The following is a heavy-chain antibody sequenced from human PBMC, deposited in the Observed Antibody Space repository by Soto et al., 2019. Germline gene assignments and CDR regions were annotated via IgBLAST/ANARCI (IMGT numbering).Heavy chain of an antibody. J-gene: IGHJ3*02. CDR3: ARALGYCSGGSCHGDAFDI. CDR2: IYYSGST. D-gene: IGHD2-15*01. V-gene: IGHV4-31*03. Sequence: SETLSLTCTVSGGSISSGGYYWSWTRQHPGKGLEWIGYIYYSGSTYYNPSLKSRVTISVDTSKNQFSLKLSSVTAADTAVYYCARALGYCSGGSCHGDAFDIWGQGTMVTVSS. CDR1: GGSISSGGYY.